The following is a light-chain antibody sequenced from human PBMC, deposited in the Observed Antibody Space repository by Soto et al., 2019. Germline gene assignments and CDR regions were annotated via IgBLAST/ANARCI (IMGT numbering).Light chain of an antibody. Sequence: DIQMTQSPPTLSASVGDRVTITCRASQSISNWLAWYQQKPGKAPKLLIYDASTLGSGVPSRFSGSGSGTEFTLTISSLQPDDFATYYCQQYNSYSPTFGQGTKVDIK. J-gene: IGKJ1*01. V-gene: IGKV1-5*01. CDR1: QSISNW. CDR3: QQYNSYSPT. CDR2: DAS.